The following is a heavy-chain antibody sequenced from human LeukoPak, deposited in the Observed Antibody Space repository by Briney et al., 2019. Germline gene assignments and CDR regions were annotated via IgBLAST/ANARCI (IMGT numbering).Heavy chain of an antibody. CDR2: INPNSGGT. Sequence: ASVKVSCKASGYTFTGYYMHWVRQAPGQGLEWMGWINPNSGGTNYAQKFQGRVTMTRDTSISTAYMELSRLRSDDTAVYCCARVVLYSSSWYPLDYWGQGTLVTVSS. J-gene: IGHJ4*02. V-gene: IGHV1-2*02. D-gene: IGHD6-13*01. CDR1: GYTFTGYY. CDR3: ARVVLYSSSWYPLDY.